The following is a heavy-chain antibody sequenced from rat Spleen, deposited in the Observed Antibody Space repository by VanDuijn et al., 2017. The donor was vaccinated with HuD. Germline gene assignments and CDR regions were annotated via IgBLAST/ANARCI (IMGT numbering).Heavy chain of an antibody. CDR3: TRGTYFRH. CDR1: GLSFSNYD. Sequence: EVQLVESGGGLVQPGRSLKLSCAASGLSFSNYDMAWVRQAPTKGLEWVASISPSGTNTYYRDSVRDRFTISRDNAKSTLYLQMDSLRSEDTATYYCTRGTYFRHWGQGVMVTVSS. J-gene: IGHJ2*01. V-gene: IGHV5S23*01. CDR2: ISPSGTNT. D-gene: IGHD4-6*01.